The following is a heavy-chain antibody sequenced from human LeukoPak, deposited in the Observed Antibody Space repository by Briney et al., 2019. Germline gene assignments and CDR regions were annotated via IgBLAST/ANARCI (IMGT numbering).Heavy chain of an antibody. D-gene: IGHD6-13*01. CDR3: ARDGFGGGDIAAAGTMFY. J-gene: IGHJ4*02. Sequence: GGSLRLSCAASGFTFSSYAMYWVRQAPGKGLEWVAVISYDGSNKNYADSVKGRFTISRDNSKNTLYLQMNSLRAEDTAVYYCARDGFGGGDIAAAGTMFYWGQGTLVTVSS. V-gene: IGHV3-30*04. CDR1: GFTFSSYA. CDR2: ISYDGSNK.